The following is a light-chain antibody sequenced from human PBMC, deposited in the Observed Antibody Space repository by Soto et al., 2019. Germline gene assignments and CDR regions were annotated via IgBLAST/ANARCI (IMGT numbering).Light chain of an antibody. CDR1: QSVSSH. Sequence: EIVMTQSPATLSVSPGERVTLSCRASQSVSSHLVWYHQRPGQAPRLLIYGASTRATDIPVRFSGSGSGTEFTLTITSLQSEDVAVYYGQQNYNGPRTFGQGTKVEIK. CDR2: GAS. CDR3: QQNYNGPRT. J-gene: IGKJ1*01. V-gene: IGKV3-15*01.